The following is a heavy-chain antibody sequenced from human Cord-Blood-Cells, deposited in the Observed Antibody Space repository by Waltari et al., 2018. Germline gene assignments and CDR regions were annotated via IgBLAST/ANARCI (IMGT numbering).Heavy chain of an antibody. CDR1: GGSFSGYY. J-gene: IGHJ3*02. D-gene: IGHD6-13*01. CDR2: INHSGST. V-gene: IGHV4-34*01. CDR3: ARGRDNRIAAAVSNAFDI. Sequence: QVQLQQWGAGLLKPSETLSLTCAVYGGSFSGYYWSWIRQPPGKGLEWIGEINHSGSTNYNPSLKSRVTISVDTSKNQFSLKLSSVTAADTAVYYCARGRDNRIAAAVSNAFDIWGQGTMVTVSS.